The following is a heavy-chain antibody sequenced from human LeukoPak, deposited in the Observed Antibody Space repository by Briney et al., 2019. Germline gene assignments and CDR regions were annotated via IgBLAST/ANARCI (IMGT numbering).Heavy chain of an antibody. V-gene: IGHV3-30-3*01. D-gene: IGHD5-24*01. J-gene: IGHJ4*02. CDR2: ISYDGSNK. Sequence: GGSLRLSCAASGFTFSSYAMPWVRQAPGKGLEWVAVISYDGSNKYYADSVKGRFTISRDNSKNTLYLQMNSLRAEDTAVYYCARPVEMATIGFGYRGQGTLVTVSS. CDR1: GFTFSSYA. CDR3: ARPVEMATIGFGY.